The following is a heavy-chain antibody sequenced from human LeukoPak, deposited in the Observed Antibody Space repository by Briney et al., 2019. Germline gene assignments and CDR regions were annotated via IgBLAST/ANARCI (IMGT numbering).Heavy chain of an antibody. CDR1: GGSFSGYY. V-gene: IGHV4-34*01. CDR3: ASSSSWYYPDYNWFDP. D-gene: IGHD6-13*01. J-gene: IGHJ5*02. Sequence: PSETLSLTCAVYGGSFSGYYWSWIRQPPGKGLEWIGEINHSGSTNYNPSLESRVTISVDTSKNQFSLKLSSVTAADTAVYYCASSSSWYYPDYNWFDPWGQGTLVTVSS. CDR2: INHSGST.